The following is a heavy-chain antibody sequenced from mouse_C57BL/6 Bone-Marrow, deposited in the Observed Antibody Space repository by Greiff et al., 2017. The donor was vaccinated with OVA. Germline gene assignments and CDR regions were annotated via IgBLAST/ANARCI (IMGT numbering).Heavy chain of an antibody. V-gene: IGHV10-1*01. D-gene: IGHD1-1*01. J-gene: IGHJ4*01. CDR2: IRSKSNNYAT. CDR1: GFSFNTYA. Sequence: EVQVVESGGGLVQPKGSLKLSCAVSGFSFNTYAMNWVRQAPGKGLEWVARIRSKSNNYATYYADSVKDSFTISRDDSESMLYLQMNNLKTEDTAMYYCVRRGLGGSSYGAMDYWGQGTSVTVSS. CDR3: VRRGLGGSSYGAMDY.